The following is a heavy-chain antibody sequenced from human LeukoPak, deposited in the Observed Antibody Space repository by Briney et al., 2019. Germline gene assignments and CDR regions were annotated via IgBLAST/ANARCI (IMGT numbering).Heavy chain of an antibody. V-gene: IGHV4-4*07. Sequence: SETLSLTCTVSGVSIANYYWAWIRQPAGKGLEWIGRMYISGSTNYNPSLKSRVSISIDKTKNQFSLKLRSVTAADTAIYYCARDYLVGAPLDSWGQGTLVTVSS. CDR1: GVSIANYY. CDR3: ARDYLVGAPLDS. D-gene: IGHD1-26*01. CDR2: MYISGST. J-gene: IGHJ4*02.